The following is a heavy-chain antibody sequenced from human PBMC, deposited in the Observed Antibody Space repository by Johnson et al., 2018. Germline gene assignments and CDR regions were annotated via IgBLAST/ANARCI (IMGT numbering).Heavy chain of an antibody. CDR3: AKAAQTLDCNSTTCSNYYDIDV. V-gene: IGHV3-30*18. D-gene: IGHD2-2*01. Sequence: QVQLVESGGGVVQPGRSLRLSCAASGFTFSTYGMHWVRQAPGKGLEWVAIISYDVKNDFYADSLKGRFSISRDNSKNTLYLQMNSLRPEDTAVYYCAKAAQTLDCNSTTCSNYYDIDVWGNGTTVNVSS. CDR2: ISYDVKND. CDR1: GFTFSTYG. J-gene: IGHJ6*03.